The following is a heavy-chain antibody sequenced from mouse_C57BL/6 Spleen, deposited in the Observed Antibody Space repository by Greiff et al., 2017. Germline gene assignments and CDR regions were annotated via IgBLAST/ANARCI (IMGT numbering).Heavy chain of an antibody. Sequence: QVQLQQSGPELVRPGASVKISCKASGYTFTDYAMHWVKQSHAKSLEWIGVISTYYGDASYNQKFKDKATVTVDKSSSTAYMELARLTSEDSAVYYGARDRGRRYYFDYWGQGTTLTVSS. CDR2: ISTYYGDA. V-gene: IGHV1-67*01. D-gene: IGHD1-1*01. J-gene: IGHJ2*01. CDR1: GYTFTDYA. CDR3: ARDRGRRYYFDY.